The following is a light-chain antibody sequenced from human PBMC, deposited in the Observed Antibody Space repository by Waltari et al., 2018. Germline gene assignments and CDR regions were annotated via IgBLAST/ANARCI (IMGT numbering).Light chain of an antibody. CDR2: GAS. Sequence: EIVMTQSPATLSVSPGERATLSCRASQSVSGNLAWYQQKPGQAPRLLIYGASTRATGIPARFSGSASGTEFTRTISSLQSEDSAVYYCQQYYDWRRVTFGQGTRLEIK. CDR1: QSVSGN. CDR3: QQYYDWRRVT. V-gene: IGKV3D-15*01. J-gene: IGKJ5*01.